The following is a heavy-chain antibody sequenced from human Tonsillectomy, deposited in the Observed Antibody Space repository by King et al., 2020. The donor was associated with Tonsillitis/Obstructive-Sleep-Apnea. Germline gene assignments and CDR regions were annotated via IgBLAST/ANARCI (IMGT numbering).Heavy chain of an antibody. Sequence: VQLVESGGGLVQPGRSLRLSCAASGFTFDDYAMHWVRQAPGKGLEWVSGISWDSGYIAYADSVRGRFTVSRDNAKNSLYLQMNSLRAEDTALYYCAKDMSRARHGGSAYYFLLWGQGTLVTVSS. V-gene: IGHV3-9*01. CDR2: ISWDSGYI. CDR3: AKDMSRARHGGSAYYFLL. CDR1: GFTFDDYA. D-gene: IGHD3-22*01. J-gene: IGHJ4*02.